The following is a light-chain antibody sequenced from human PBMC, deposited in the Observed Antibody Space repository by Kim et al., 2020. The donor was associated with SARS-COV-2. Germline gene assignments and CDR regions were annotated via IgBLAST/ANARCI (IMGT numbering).Light chain of an antibody. CDR2: AAS. CDR3: QQYYAYPRT. CDR1: QGISNS. J-gene: IGKJ1*01. V-gene: IGKV1-8*01. Sequence: AFTGDRVTITFRASQGISNSLAWYQQKPGDAPKLLIYAASTLQSGVPSRFGGSGSGTHFTLTINCLQSEDFATYYCQQYYAYPRTFGQGTRVEI.